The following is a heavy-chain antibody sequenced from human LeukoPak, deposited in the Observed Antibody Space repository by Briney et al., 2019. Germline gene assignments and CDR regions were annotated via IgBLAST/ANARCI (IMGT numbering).Heavy chain of an antibody. J-gene: IGHJ4*02. D-gene: IGHD5-18*01. V-gene: IGHV1-2*02. CDR1: GYTFTGYY. Sequence: ASVKVSCKASGYTFTGYYMHWVRQAPGQGLEWMGWINPNSGGTNYAQKFQGRITMTRNTSISTAYMELSSLKSGDTVVYYCARGLGRTAMVTRGGVRFDYWGQGTLVTVSS. CDR2: INPNSGGT. CDR3: ARGLGRTAMVTRGGVRFDY.